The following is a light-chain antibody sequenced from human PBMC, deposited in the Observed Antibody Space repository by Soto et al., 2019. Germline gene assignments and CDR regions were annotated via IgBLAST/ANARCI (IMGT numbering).Light chain of an antibody. Sequence: SYELTQTPSVSVAPGQMARITCGGNNIRNKSVQWYQQKPGQAPVVVVYDDTNRPSGIPERFSGSNSGNTATLTISRVEAGDEADYYCQVWDSSSDHWVFGGGTKVTVL. CDR3: QVWDSSSDHWV. CDR1: NIRNKS. V-gene: IGLV3-21*02. CDR2: DDT. J-gene: IGLJ3*02.